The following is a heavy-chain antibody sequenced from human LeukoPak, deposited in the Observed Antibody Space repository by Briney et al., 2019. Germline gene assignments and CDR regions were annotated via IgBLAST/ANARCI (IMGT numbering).Heavy chain of an antibody. D-gene: IGHD1-26*01. CDR2: ISGSGSKT. Sequence: PGGSLRLSCAASGFTFINYAMSWVRQAPGKGLEWVSVISGSGSKTYYADSAKGRFTVSRDNSKNTLYLQMNTLRAEDTAVYHCAELPPDAFDIWGQGTMVTVSS. J-gene: IGHJ3*02. CDR3: AELPPDAFDI. V-gene: IGHV3-23*01. CDR1: GFTFINYA.